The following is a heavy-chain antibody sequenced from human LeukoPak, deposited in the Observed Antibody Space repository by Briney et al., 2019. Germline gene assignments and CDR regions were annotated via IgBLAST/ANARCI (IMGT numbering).Heavy chain of an antibody. Sequence: PGGSLRLSCAASGFTFSSYSMNWVRQAPGKGLEWVSSISSSSSYIYYADSVKGRFTISRDNAKNSLYLQMNSLRAEDTAVYYCARDWSGYSSSYLAYWGQGTLVTVSS. CDR3: ARDWSGYSSSYLAY. J-gene: IGHJ4*02. V-gene: IGHV3-21*01. CDR2: ISSSSSYI. CDR1: GFTFSSYS. D-gene: IGHD6-13*01.